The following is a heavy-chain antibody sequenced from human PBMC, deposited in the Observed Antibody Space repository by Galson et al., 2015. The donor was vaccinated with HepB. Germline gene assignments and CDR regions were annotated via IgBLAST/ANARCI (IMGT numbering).Heavy chain of an antibody. Sequence: SLRLSCAASGFIFDSYAIHWVRQAPGKGLEWVAVISFDGSNAYFADSVKGRFTISRDNSKNTLYLQMNSLRAEDTAVYYCARDANVTYFYGSGSYYKGQVGKINWFDSWGQGTLVTVSS. J-gene: IGHJ5*01. CDR3: ARDANVTYFYGSGSYYKGQVGKINWFDS. CDR2: ISFDGSNA. V-gene: IGHV3-30-3*01. CDR1: GFIFDSYA. D-gene: IGHD3-10*01.